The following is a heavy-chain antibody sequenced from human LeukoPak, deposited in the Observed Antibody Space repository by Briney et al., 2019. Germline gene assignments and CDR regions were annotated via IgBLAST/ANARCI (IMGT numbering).Heavy chain of an antibody. CDR2: INHSGST. D-gene: IGHD3-10*01. CDR1: GGSFSGYY. J-gene: IGHJ4*02. CDR3: ARGRVTMVPDY. V-gene: IGHV4-34*01. Sequence: PSETLPLTCAVYGGSFSGYYWSWIRQPPGKGLEWIGEINHSGSTNYNPSLKSRVTISVDTSKNQFSPKLSSVTAADTAVYYCARGRVTMVPDYWGQGTLVTVSS.